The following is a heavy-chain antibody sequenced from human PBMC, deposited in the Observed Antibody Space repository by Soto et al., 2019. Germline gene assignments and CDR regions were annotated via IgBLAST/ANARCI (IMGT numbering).Heavy chain of an antibody. CDR2: ISYDGSNK. Sequence: QVQLVESGGGVVQPGRSLRLSCAASGFTFSSYGMHWVRQAPGKGLEWVAVISYDGSNKYYADSVKGRFTISRDNSKNPLYLQMNSLRAEDTAVYYCAKEGWELPYFDYWGQGTLVTVSS. V-gene: IGHV3-30*18. CDR3: AKEGWELPYFDY. CDR1: GFTFSSYG. D-gene: IGHD1-26*01. J-gene: IGHJ4*02.